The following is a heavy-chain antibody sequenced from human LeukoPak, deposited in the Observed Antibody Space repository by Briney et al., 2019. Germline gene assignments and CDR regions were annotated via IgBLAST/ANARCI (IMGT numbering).Heavy chain of an antibody. Sequence: SETLSLTCAVYGGSFSGYYWSWLRQPPGKGLEWMGEINHSGSTNYNPSLKSRVTISVDTSKNQFSLKLSSVTAADTAVYYCAILSTRDSYWYFDLWGRGTLVTVSS. CDR2: INHSGST. CDR1: GGSFSGYY. D-gene: IGHD1-1*01. J-gene: IGHJ2*01. V-gene: IGHV4-34*01. CDR3: AILSTRDSYWYFDL.